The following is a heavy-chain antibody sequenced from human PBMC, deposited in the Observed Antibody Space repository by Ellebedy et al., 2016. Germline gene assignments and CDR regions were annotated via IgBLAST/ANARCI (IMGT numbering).Heavy chain of an antibody. Sequence: GGSLRLXXAASESTFSGYTMNWVRQAPGKGLEWVSSISSSGINIFYADSVKGRFTISRDNAKNSLFLLMNSLRAEDTAVYYCARGVGGTSLNWFDPWGQGTLVTVSS. V-gene: IGHV3-21*01. CDR2: ISSSGINI. CDR3: ARGVGGTSLNWFDP. J-gene: IGHJ5*02. D-gene: IGHD3-16*01. CDR1: ESTFSGYT.